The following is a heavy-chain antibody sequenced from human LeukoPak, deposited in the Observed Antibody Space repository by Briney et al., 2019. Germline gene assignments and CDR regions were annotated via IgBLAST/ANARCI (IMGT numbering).Heavy chain of an antibody. D-gene: IGHD1-26*01. Sequence: PGGSLRLSCAASGFTFSSYAMSWVRQAPGKGLEWVSAISGSGGSTYYADSVKGRFTISRDNSKNTLYLQMNSLRAEDTAVYYCAKLPVGATPYYYGMDVWGQGTTVTVSS. CDR3: AKLPVGATPYYYGMDV. CDR1: GFTFSSYA. J-gene: IGHJ6*02. V-gene: IGHV3-23*01. CDR2: ISGSGGST.